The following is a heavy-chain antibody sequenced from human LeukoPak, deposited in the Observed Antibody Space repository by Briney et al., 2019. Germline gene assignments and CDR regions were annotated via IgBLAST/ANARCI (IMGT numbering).Heavy chain of an antibody. CDR3: ASGQLWFGELDY. J-gene: IGHJ4*02. V-gene: IGHV1-2*02. CDR2: INPNSGGT. D-gene: IGHD3-10*01. Sequence: GASVKVSCKASGYTFTCYYMHWVRQAPGQGLEWMGWINPNSGGTNYAQKFQGRVTMTRDTSISTAYMELSSVRSEDTAVYYCASGQLWFGELDYWGQGTLVTVSS. CDR1: GYTFTCYY.